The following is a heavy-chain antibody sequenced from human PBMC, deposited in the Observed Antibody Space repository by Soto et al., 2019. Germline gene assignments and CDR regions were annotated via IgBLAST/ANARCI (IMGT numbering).Heavy chain of an antibody. Sequence: QVQLQESGPGLVKPSETLSLTCTVSNDSISPYYWSWIRQPPGKGLEWIGFIYYSGSTTYNPSLNSRVHISVATSKNQFSLKLPSVTAADTAIYYCPRHFPPLHSGSHYFDLWGQGTLVTVSS. CDR2: IYYSGST. CDR3: PRHFPPLHSGSHYFDL. V-gene: IGHV4-59*08. CDR1: NDSISPYY. J-gene: IGHJ4*02. D-gene: IGHD3-10*01.